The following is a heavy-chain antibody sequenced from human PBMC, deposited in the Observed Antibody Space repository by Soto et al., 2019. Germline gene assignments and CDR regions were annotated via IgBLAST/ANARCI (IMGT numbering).Heavy chain of an antibody. Sequence: SVKVSCKASGGTFSSYTISWVRQAPGQGLEWMGRIIPILGIANYAQKFQGRVTITADKSTSTAYMELSSLRSEDTAVYYCARGHIKYQLLSFWIDPWGQGTLVTVST. V-gene: IGHV1-69*02. CDR3: ARGHIKYQLLSFWIDP. D-gene: IGHD2-2*01. J-gene: IGHJ5*02. CDR1: GGTFSSYT. CDR2: IIPILGIA.